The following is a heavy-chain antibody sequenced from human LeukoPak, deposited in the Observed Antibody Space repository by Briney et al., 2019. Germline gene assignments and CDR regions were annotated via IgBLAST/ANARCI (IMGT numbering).Heavy chain of an antibody. CDR2: IYHSGNT. Sequence: SETLSLTCAVYGGSFSGYYWSWIRQAPGRGLEWIGEIYHSGNTNYNPSLKSRVTISVDTSKNQFSLKLSSVTAADTAVYYCVTEPGYCTGGRCYGGWFDPWGQGTLVTVSS. J-gene: IGHJ5*02. CDR1: GGSFSGYY. V-gene: IGHV4-34*01. CDR3: VTEPGYCTGGRCYGGWFDP. D-gene: IGHD2-15*01.